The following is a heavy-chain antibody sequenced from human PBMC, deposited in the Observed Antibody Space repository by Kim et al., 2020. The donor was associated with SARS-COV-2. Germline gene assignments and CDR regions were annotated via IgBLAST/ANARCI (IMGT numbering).Heavy chain of an antibody. D-gene: IGHD3-10*01. CDR3: AKDFYYFLGNKGWLDP. CDR2: ISNDGITK. Sequence: GGSLRLSCVASGFIFSSYGMHWVRQAPGKGLEWAAFISNDGITKYYVASVKGRFTISRDNSKNTLYLQMNSLRAEDTAVYYWAKDFYYFLGNKGWLDPWG. J-gene: IGHJ5*02. CDR1: GFIFSSYG. V-gene: IGHV3-30*02.